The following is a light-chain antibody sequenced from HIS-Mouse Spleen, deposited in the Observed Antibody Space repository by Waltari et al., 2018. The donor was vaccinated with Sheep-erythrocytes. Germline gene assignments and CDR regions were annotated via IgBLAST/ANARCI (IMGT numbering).Light chain of an antibody. CDR2: DVS. V-gene: IGLV2-11*01. Sequence: QSALTQPRSVSGSPGQSVTISCTATSSDVGGYNYVSWYQQHPGKAPKRMIYDVSKRPSGVPDRFSGSKSGNTASLTISGLQAEDEADYYCCSYAGSYNHVFATGTKVTVL. CDR3: CSYAGSYNHV. J-gene: IGLJ1*01. CDR1: SSDVGGYNY.